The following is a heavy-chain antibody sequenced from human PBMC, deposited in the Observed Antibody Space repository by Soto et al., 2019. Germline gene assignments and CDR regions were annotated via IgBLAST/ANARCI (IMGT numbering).Heavy chain of an antibody. J-gene: IGHJ4*02. V-gene: IGHV1-69*18. D-gene: IGHD1-26*01. CDR3: AGVALSGSLLGGVDS. CDR2: ITPMFGTT. Sequence: QVQLVQSGAEVKKPGSSVKVSCKASAGTFVNYAITWVRQAPGQGLELMGTITPMFGTTYNAQKFNGRVTFTADESTRTAFMELSGLRSQDTAVYYCAGVALSGSLLGGVDSLGQGTLVTVSS. CDR1: AGTFVNYA.